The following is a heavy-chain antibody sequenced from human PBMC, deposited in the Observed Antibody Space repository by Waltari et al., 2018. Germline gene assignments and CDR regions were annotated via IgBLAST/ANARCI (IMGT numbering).Heavy chain of an antibody. CDR3: ARGYYGDKAFDI. D-gene: IGHD4-17*01. CDR1: GGSFSGYY. CDR2: INHSGST. J-gene: IGHJ3*02. V-gene: IGHV4-34*01. Sequence: QVQLQESGPGLVKPSETLSLTCAVYGGSFSGYYWSWIRQPPGKGLEWIGEINHSGSTNYNPSLKSRVTISVDTSKNQFPLKLSSVTAADTAVYYCARGYYGDKAFDIWGQGTMVTVSS.